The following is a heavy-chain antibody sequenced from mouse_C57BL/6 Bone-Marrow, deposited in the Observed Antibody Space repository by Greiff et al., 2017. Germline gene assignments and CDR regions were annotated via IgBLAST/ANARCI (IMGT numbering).Heavy chain of an antibody. D-gene: IGHD1-1*01. V-gene: IGHV1-64*01. Sequence: QVQLQQSGAELVKPGASVKLSCKASGYTFTSYWMHWVKQRPGQGLEWIGMIHPNSGSTNYNEKFKSKATLTVDKSSSTAYMQLSSLTSEDSAVYYCARGFITTPYYFDDWGQGTTRTGSS. J-gene: IGHJ2*01. CDR3: ARGFITTPYYFDD. CDR1: GYTFTSYW. CDR2: IHPNSGST.